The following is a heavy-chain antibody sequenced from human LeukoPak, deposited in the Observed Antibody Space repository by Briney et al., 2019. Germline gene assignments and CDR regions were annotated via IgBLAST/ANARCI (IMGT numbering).Heavy chain of an antibody. Sequence: ASVKVSCKASGGTFSIYAISWVRQAPGQGLEWMGGIIPIFGTANYAQKFQGRVTITADESTSTAYMELSSLRSEDTAVYYCASDSYGYFYFDYWGQGTLVTVSS. V-gene: IGHV1-69*13. CDR1: GGTFSIYA. D-gene: IGHD5-18*01. J-gene: IGHJ4*02. CDR3: ASDSYGYFYFDY. CDR2: IIPIFGTA.